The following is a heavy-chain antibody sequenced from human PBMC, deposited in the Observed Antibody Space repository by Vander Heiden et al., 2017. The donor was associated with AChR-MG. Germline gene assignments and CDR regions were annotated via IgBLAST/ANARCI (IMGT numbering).Heavy chain of an antibody. Sequence: EVQLVESGGGLVKPGGSLRLPCAASGFRFSTYSMNWVRQAPGKGLQWVSSISTTGTYIYYADSVRGRFTISRDNAKNSLYLQMNSLRAEDTAVYYCASQGGATSACWGQGTLVTVSS. J-gene: IGHJ4*02. CDR3: ASQGGATSAC. CDR1: GFRFSTYS. CDR2: ISTTGTYI. D-gene: IGHD1-26*01. V-gene: IGHV3-21*01.